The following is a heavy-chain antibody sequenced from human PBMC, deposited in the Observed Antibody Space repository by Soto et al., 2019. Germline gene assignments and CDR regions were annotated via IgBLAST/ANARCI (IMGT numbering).Heavy chain of an antibody. V-gene: IGHV1-3*01. CDR2: INAGNSDT. CDR3: ARDFSMVVVAPGY. Sequence: ASVKVSCKASGYTFTSYAMHWVRQAPGQRLEWMGWINAGNSDTKYSQKFQGRVTITSDTSASTAYMELSSLRSEDTAVYYRARDFSMVVVAPGYWGKGTLVTVPS. CDR1: GYTFTSYA. D-gene: IGHD3-22*01. J-gene: IGHJ4*02.